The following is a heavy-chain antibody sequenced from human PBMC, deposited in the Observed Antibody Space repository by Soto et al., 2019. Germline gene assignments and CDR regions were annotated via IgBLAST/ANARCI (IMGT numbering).Heavy chain of an antibody. Sequence: SETLSLTCAVSGYSISSGYYWAWIRQPPGQGLEWFGSISHSGSTYYNPSLKSRVTISVHTSKNQFSPDLTSVTAADTAIYYCARVHISGHGVDYWGQGALVTVSS. V-gene: IGHV4-38-2*01. CDR2: ISHSGST. CDR3: ARVHISGHGVDY. J-gene: IGHJ4*02. D-gene: IGHD5-12*01. CDR1: GYSISSGYY.